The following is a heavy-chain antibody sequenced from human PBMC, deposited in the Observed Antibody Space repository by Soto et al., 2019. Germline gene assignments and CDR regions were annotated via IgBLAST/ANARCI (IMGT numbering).Heavy chain of an antibody. J-gene: IGHJ4*02. Sequence: QLQLQESGPGLVKPSETLSLTCTVSGGSIISSSYYWGWIRQPPGKGLEWIGSIYYSGSTYYNPSLKRRVTISVDTSKNQFSLKLSSVTAADTAVYYCARRSPVAGPFDYWGQGTLVTVSS. D-gene: IGHD6-19*01. CDR2: IYYSGST. CDR3: ARRSPVAGPFDY. V-gene: IGHV4-39*01. CDR1: GGSIISSSYY.